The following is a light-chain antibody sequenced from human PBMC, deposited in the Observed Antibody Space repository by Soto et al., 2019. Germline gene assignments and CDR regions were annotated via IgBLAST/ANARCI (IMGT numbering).Light chain of an antibody. Sequence: SALTQPASVSGSPGQSITISCTGTSSDVGNYNLVSWYQQHPGKAPKLMIYEGSKRPSGVSNRFSGSKSGNTASLTISILQAEDEADYYCCSYAGSSTYVFGTGNKLTVL. V-gene: IGLV2-23*01. CDR3: CSYAGSSTYV. J-gene: IGLJ1*01. CDR1: SSDVGNYNL. CDR2: EGS.